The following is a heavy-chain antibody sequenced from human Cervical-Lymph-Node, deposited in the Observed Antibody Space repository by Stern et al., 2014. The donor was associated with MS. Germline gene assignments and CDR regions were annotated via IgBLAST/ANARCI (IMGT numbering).Heavy chain of an antibody. D-gene: IGHD2-15*01. CDR3: ARGVMVAATYAYDI. Sequence: EVQLVESGGGLVQPGGSLRLSCAASGFTFSTYWMHWVRQAPGKGLVWVSRINSDESSTTYADSVKGRFSISRDNDKNTLYLQMNSLRAEDTAVYYCARGVMVAATYAYDIWGQGTMDTISS. CDR1: GFTFSTYW. J-gene: IGHJ3*02. V-gene: IGHV3-74*02. CDR2: INSDESST.